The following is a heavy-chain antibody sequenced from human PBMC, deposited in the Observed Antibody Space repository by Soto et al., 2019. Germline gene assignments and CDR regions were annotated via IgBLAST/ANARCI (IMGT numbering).Heavy chain of an antibody. V-gene: IGHV3-23*01. CDR2: ITDSGSDT. D-gene: IGHD2-2*01. J-gene: IGHJ4*02. CDR3: AKLGSSSWSPHYYFDY. Sequence: EVQVLESGGGLVQPGGSLRLSCAASGFTFNNYAMGWVRQAPGKGLEWVSAITDSGSDTYYVDSVKGRFTISRDNSKNPVYLQMNSLRAEDTALYYYAKLGSSSWSPHYYFDYWGQGTLVTVSS. CDR1: GFTFNNYA.